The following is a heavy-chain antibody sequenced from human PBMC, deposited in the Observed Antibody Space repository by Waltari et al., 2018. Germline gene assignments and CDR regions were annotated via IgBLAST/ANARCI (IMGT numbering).Heavy chain of an antibody. D-gene: IGHD5-18*01. CDR1: GGSISSHY. V-gene: IGHV4-59*11. Sequence: QVQLQESGPGLVKPSETLSLTCTVSGGSISSHYWSWIRPPPGKGLEWIGYIYYSGSTNYNPSLKSRVTISVDTSKNQFSLKLSSVTAADTAVYYCARELGYSYIDYWGQGTLVTVSS. CDR2: IYYSGST. J-gene: IGHJ4*02. CDR3: ARELGYSYIDY.